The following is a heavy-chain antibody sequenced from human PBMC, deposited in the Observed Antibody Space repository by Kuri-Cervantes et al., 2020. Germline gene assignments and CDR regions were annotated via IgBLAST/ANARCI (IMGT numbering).Heavy chain of an antibody. Sequence: GESLKISCAASGFTFSSYWMSWARQAPGKGLEWVANIKQDGSEKYYVDSVKGRFTISRDNAKNSLYLQMSSLRAEDTAVYYCARDGSYYYDSSGYYYDYGMDVWGQGTTVTVSS. CDR3: ARDGSYYYDSSGYYYDYGMDV. D-gene: IGHD3-22*01. CDR1: GFTFSSYW. J-gene: IGHJ6*02. V-gene: IGHV3-7*01. CDR2: IKQDGSEK.